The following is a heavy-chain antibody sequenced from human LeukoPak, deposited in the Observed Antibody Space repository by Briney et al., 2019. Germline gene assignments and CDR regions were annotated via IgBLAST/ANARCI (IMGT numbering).Heavy chain of an antibody. V-gene: IGHV3-21*01. D-gene: IGHD4-23*01. CDR2: ISSSSSYI. Sequence: GGSLRLSCAASGFTFSGSRRSWVRQAPGKGLEWVSSISSSSSYIYYADSVKGRFTVSRDNAKNSLYLLMNSLRAEDTAVYYCARTTVVTLIDYWGPGTLVTVSS. J-gene: IGHJ4*02. CDR1: GFTFSGSR. CDR3: ARTTVVTLIDY.